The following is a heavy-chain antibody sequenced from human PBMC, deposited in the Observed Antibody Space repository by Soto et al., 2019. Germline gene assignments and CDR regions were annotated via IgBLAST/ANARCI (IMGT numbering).Heavy chain of an antibody. V-gene: IGHV5-10-1*01. CDR1: GYSFTSYW. CDR3: ASDYYDSSGTWAFDI. D-gene: IGHD3-22*01. CDR2: FDPSDSYT. J-gene: IGHJ3*02. Sequence: PGESLKISCKGSGYSFTSYWISWVRQMPGKGLEWMGRFDPSDSYTNYSPSFQGHVTISADKSISTAYLQWSSLRASDTAMYYCASDYYDSSGTWAFDIWGQGTMVTVSS.